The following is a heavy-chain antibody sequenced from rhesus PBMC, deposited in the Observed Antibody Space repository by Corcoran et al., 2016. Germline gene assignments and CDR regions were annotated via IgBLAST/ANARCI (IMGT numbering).Heavy chain of an antibody. CDR1: GFSNSTTGTG. D-gene: IGHD3-9*01. Sequence: QVTLKESGPALVKPTQTLTLTCTFSGFSNSTTGTGVGWIRQPPGKALEWLASIYWNDSKNYSTSLKSRLTISKDTSKNQVVLTMTNMDPVDTATYYCARVVRITRMITVTITPFDYWGQGVLVTVSS. V-gene: IGHV2-95*01. CDR3: ARVVRITRMITVTITPFDY. CDR2: IYWNDSK. J-gene: IGHJ4*01.